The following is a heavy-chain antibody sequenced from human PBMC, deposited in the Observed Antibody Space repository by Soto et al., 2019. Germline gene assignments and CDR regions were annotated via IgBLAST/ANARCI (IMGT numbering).Heavy chain of an antibody. Sequence: EVQLVESGGGLVQPGGSLRLSCAASGFTFSDHYMDWVRQAPGKGLEWVGRPRNKANSYTTEYAASVKGRFTISRDDSKNSLYLQMNSLKTEDTAVYYCASRFRSYAVQNYYGMDVWGQGTTVTVSS. V-gene: IGHV3-72*01. J-gene: IGHJ6*02. D-gene: IGHD2-2*01. CDR1: GFTFSDHY. CDR3: ASRFRSYAVQNYYGMDV. CDR2: PRNKANSYTT.